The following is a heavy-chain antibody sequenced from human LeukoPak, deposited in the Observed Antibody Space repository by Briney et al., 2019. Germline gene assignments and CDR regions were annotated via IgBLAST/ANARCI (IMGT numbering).Heavy chain of an antibody. CDR3: AKESTYYDILTGLYYFDY. D-gene: IGHD3-9*01. CDR1: GFTFSIYA. Sequence: GGSLRLFCAASGFTFSIYAMSWVRQAPGKWLDWVSTISGSGGSTYYADSVKGRFTISRDNSKNTLYLQMNSLRAEDTAVYYCAKESTYYDILTGLYYFDYCGQGTLVTVSS. J-gene: IGHJ4*02. CDR2: ISGSGGST. V-gene: IGHV3-23*01.